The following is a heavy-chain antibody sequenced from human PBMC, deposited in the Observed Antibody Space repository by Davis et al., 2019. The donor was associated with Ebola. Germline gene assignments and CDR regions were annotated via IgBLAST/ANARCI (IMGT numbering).Heavy chain of an antibody. D-gene: IGHD3-16*01. Sequence: KVSCKGSGYSFTSYWISWARQMPGKGLEWMGRIDPSDSYTNYSPSFQGHVTISADKSISTAYLQWSSLKASDTAMYYCAMGEYYYYGMDVWGQGTTVTVSS. J-gene: IGHJ6*02. CDR1: GYSFTSYW. V-gene: IGHV5-10-1*01. CDR3: AMGEYYYYGMDV. CDR2: IDPSDSYT.